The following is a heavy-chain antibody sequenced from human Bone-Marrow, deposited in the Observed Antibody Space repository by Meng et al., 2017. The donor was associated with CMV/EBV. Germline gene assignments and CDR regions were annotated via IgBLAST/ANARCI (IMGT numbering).Heavy chain of an antibody. Sequence: GESLKISCAASEFTFSSYAMSWVRQAPGKGLEWVSAISGSGGSTYYADSVKGRFTISRDNSKNTLYLQMNSLRAEDTAVYYCAKKGKPAALFDYWGQGTLVTVSS. D-gene: IGHD2-2*01. CDR3: AKKGKPAALFDY. CDR2: ISGSGGST. V-gene: IGHV3-23*01. J-gene: IGHJ4*02. CDR1: EFTFSSYA.